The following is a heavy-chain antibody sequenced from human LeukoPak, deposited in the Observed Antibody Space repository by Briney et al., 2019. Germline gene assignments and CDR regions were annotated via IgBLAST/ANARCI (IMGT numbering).Heavy chain of an antibody. D-gene: IGHD4-23*01. CDR1: GFTFSDYW. CDR2: IRQDDSEK. Sequence: GGSLRLSCSASGFTFSDYWMMWVRQAPGKGLEWVGNIRQDDSEKNYVDSVKGRFTISRDNAKSSLYLQMLSLRAEAKAIYYCATDRKVGTWDPRFNYWGQGTLVTVSS. V-gene: IGHV3-7*01. J-gene: IGHJ4*02. CDR3: ATDRKVGTWDPRFNY.